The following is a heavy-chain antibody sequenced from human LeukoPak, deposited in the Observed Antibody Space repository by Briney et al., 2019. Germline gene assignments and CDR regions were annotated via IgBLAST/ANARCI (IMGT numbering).Heavy chain of an antibody. J-gene: IGHJ4*02. CDR1: EFTFSSYW. CDR3: ARGKYYYDSVFDY. V-gene: IGHV3-74*01. CDR2: INADGSRT. Sequence: GGSLRLSCAASEFTFSSYWMHWVRQAPGKGLVWVARINADGSRTSYADSVKGRFTISRDNAKNTLYLQMNSLRAEDTAVYYCARGKYYYDSVFDYWGQGTLVTVSS. D-gene: IGHD3-22*01.